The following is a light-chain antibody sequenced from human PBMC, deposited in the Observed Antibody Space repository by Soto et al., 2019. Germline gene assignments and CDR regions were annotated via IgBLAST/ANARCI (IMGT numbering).Light chain of an antibody. Sequence: EIVLTQSPATLSLSPGERATLSCRASQSVSNYLAWYQQKPGQAPRLLIFDASNRATGIPARFSGSGSGTDTTLTISILEPEDYAFSFCQQRHRLHSQITFGQGTQVDIK. J-gene: IGKJ5*01. CDR2: DAS. CDR1: QSVSNY. V-gene: IGKV3-11*01. CDR3: QQRHRLHSQIT.